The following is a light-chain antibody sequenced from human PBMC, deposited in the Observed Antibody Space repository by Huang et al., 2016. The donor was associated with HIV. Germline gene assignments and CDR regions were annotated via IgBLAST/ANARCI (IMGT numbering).Light chain of an antibody. V-gene: IGKV1-33*01. J-gene: IGKJ5*01. CDR1: QDISHY. CDR2: DAS. Sequence: DIQMTQSPSSLSASVGDRVTITCQASQDISHYLNWYQQKPGKAPKLLIYDASNLETGVPSRFSGSGSGTDFTLTISGRQPEDFATYHCQQYDNLPLTFGQGTRLDIK. CDR3: QQYDNLPLT.